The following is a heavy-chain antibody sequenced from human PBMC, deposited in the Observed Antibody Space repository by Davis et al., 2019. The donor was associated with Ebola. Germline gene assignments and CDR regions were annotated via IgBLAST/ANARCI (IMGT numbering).Heavy chain of an antibody. CDR3: ASDVLDSVVVVAATGNDMDV. J-gene: IGHJ6*02. V-gene: IGHV3-30*14. CDR1: GFTFSSYS. CDR2: IAYDGRNK. D-gene: IGHD2-15*01. Sequence: GESLKISCAASGFTFSSYSMHCVRQAPRKRLEWVAVIAYDGRNKYYADSVKGRFNISRDNAKNSLYLQMNSLRAEDTAVYYCASDVLDSVVVVAATGNDMDVWGQGTTVTVSS.